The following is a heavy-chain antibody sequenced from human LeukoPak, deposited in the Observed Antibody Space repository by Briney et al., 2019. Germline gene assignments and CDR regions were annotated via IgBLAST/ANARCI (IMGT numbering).Heavy chain of an antibody. CDR2: IYPGDSDT. V-gene: IGHV5-51*01. D-gene: IGHD3-9*01. CDR1: GYSFTSYW. Sequence: PGESLKISCKGSGYSFTSYWIGWVRQMPGKGLEWMGIIYPGDSDTRYSPSFQGQVTISADKSISTAYLQWSSLKTSDTAMYYCARAGEVGLRYFGWSPDYWGQGTLVTVPS. CDR3: ARAGEVGLRYFGWSPDY. J-gene: IGHJ4*02.